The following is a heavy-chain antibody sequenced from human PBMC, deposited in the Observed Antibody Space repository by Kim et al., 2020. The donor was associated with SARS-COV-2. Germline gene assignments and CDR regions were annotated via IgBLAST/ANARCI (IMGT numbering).Heavy chain of an antibody. CDR3: ARGHVAD. V-gene: IGHV3-23*01. CDR2: GVT. Sequence: GVTFLADAVKGRFTISGDTSTNTVSLQMNSLRAEDTAVYYCARGHVADWGQGTLVTVSS. J-gene: IGHJ4*02. D-gene: IGHD5-12*01.